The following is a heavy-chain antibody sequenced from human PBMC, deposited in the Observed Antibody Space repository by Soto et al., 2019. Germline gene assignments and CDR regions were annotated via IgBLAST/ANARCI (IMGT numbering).Heavy chain of an antibody. J-gene: IGHJ4*02. CDR1: GGSISSGDYY. Sequence: SETLSLTCTVSGGSISSGDYYWSWIRQPPGKGLEWIGYIYYSGSTYYNPSLKSRVSISVDTSENQFSLKLSSVTAADTAVYYCARAGYGLGGFDGWGQGTLVTVSS. CDR2: IYYSGST. CDR3: ARAGYGLGGFDG. V-gene: IGHV4-30-4*02. D-gene: IGHD2-15*01.